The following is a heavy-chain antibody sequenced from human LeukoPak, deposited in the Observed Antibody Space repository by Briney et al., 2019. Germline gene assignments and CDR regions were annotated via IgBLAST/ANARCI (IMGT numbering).Heavy chain of an antibody. V-gene: IGHV3-7*01. CDR3: ARLHSLDY. J-gene: IGHJ4*02. CDR1: GFTFSTFW. CDR2: IKEDGSEK. Sequence: GGSLRLSCAVSGFTFSTFWMSWVRQAPGKGLEWVDNIKEDGSEKHYVDSVRGRFTISRDNAKNSLDLQMNSLRADDTAIYYCARLHSLDYWGQGTLVTVSS. D-gene: IGHD1-26*01.